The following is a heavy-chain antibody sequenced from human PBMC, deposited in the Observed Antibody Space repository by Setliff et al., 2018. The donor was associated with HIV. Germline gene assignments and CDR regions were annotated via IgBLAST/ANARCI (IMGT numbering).Heavy chain of an antibody. CDR3: ARGGWVYANNNDAFDI. J-gene: IGHJ3*02. Sequence: ASVKVSCKASGYTFTSYDINWVRQATGQGLEWMGWMNPNSGNTGYAQKFQGRVTMTRNTSISTAYMELSSLRSEDTAVYYCARGGWVYANNNDAFDIWGQGTMVTVSS. CDR1: GYTFTSYD. D-gene: IGHD2-8*01. CDR2: MNPNSGNT. V-gene: IGHV1-8*01.